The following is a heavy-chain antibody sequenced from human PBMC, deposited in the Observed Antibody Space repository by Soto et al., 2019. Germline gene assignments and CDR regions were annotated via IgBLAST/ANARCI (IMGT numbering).Heavy chain of an antibody. J-gene: IGHJ5*02. CDR2: IYYSGST. CDR3: ARDILNLFDP. D-gene: IGHD2-21*01. CDR1: GGSISSYY. Sequence: PSETLSLTCTVSGGSISSYYWSWIRQPPGKGLEWIGYIYYSGSTNYNPSLKSRVTISVYTFKNQFFLKLSSVTASDTAVYYCARDILNLFDPWGQGTLVTVSS. V-gene: IGHV4-59*01.